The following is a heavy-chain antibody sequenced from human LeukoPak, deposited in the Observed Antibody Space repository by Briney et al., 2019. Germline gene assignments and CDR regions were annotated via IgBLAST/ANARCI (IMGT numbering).Heavy chain of an antibody. Sequence: GGSLRLSCAASGFTFSSYAMHWVRQAPGKGLEWVAVISYDGSNKYYADSVKGRFTISRDNSKNTLYLQMNSLRAEDTAVYYCARSHYDHYYYYYGMDVWGQGTTVTVSS. CDR2: ISYDGSNK. D-gene: IGHD4-17*01. CDR1: GFTFSSYA. V-gene: IGHV3-30-3*01. J-gene: IGHJ6*02. CDR3: ARSHYDHYYYYYGMDV.